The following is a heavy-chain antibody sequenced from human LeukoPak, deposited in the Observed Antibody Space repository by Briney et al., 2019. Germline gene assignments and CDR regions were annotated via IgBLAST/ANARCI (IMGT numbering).Heavy chain of an antibody. D-gene: IGHD4-17*01. V-gene: IGHV4-59*08. J-gene: IGHJ3*02. CDR3: AGLLDYGDYGGAFDI. CDR1: GGSISSYY. Sequence: PSETLSLTCTVSGGSISSYYWSWIRQPPGKGLEWIGYIYYSGSTNYNPSLKSRVTISVDTSKNQFSLKLSSVTAADTAVYYCAGLLDYGDYGGAFDIWGQGTMVTVSS. CDR2: IYYSGST.